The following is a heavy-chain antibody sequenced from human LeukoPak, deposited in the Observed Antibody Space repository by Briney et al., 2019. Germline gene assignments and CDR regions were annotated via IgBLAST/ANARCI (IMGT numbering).Heavy chain of an antibody. CDR1: GFTFDDYA. D-gene: IGHD6-13*01. CDR2: ISWNSGSI. J-gene: IGHJ4*02. Sequence: GGSLRLSCAASGFTFDDYAMHWVRQAPGKGLEWVSGISWNSGSIGYADSVKGRFTISRDNAKNSLYLQMNSLRAEDTALYYCAKDSGSWTPELFDYWGQGTPVTVSS. CDR3: AKDSGSWTPELFDY. V-gene: IGHV3-9*01.